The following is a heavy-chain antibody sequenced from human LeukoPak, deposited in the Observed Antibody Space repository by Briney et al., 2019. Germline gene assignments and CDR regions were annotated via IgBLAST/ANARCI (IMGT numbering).Heavy chain of an antibody. CDR3: ARPSGSWWNWFDP. J-gene: IGHJ5*02. V-gene: IGHV3-21*01. Sequence: GGSLRLSCAASGFTFSSYEMNWVRQAPGKGLEWVSSISSSSSYIYYADSVKGRFTISRDNARNSLYLQMNSLRAEDTAVYHCARPSGSWWNWFDPWGQGTLVTVSS. CDR1: GFTFSSYE. CDR2: ISSSSSYI. D-gene: IGHD6-13*01.